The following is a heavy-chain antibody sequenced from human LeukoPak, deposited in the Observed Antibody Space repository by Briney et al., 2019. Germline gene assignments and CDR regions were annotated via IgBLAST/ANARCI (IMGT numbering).Heavy chain of an antibody. J-gene: IGHJ3*02. CDR1: GYTFTGYY. CDR3: ASSGIVVVPAAHHDAFDI. CDR2: INPNSGGT. V-gene: IGHV1-2*02. Sequence: ASVKVSCKASGYTFTGYYMHWVRQAPGQGLEWMGWINPNSGGTNYAQKFQGRVTMTRDTSISTAYMELSRLRSDDTAVYYCASSGIVVVPAAHHDAFDIWGQGTMVTVSS. D-gene: IGHD2-2*01.